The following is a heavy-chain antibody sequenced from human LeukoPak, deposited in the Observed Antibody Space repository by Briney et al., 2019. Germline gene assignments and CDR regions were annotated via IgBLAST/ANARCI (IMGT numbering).Heavy chain of an antibody. Sequence: SGRSLRLSCAASGFRLSNHAMHWVRQAPGKGLEWVAMISYDVNIKYYGDSVKGRFAVSRDNSKNTLSLQMNSLRPEDTALYYCARDISGGGLDYWGQGALVTVSS. D-gene: IGHD3-16*01. CDR1: GFRLSNHA. CDR2: ISYDVNIK. CDR3: ARDISGGGLDY. J-gene: IGHJ4*02. V-gene: IGHV3-30*09.